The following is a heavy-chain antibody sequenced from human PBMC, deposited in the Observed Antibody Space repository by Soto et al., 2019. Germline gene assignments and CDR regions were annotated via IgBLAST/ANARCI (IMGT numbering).Heavy chain of an antibody. J-gene: IGHJ6*02. CDR1: GGSISSYY. CDR2: IYYNGST. CDR3: TRGSNWNYYYYYGLDV. Sequence: SETLSLTCIVSGGSISSYYWSWIRQPPGKGLEWIGYIYYNGSTSYNPSLKSRVTISVDTSKNQFSLKLNSVTAADTAVYYCTRGSNWNYYYYYGLDVWGQGTTVTVSS. V-gene: IGHV4-59*01. D-gene: IGHD1-20*01.